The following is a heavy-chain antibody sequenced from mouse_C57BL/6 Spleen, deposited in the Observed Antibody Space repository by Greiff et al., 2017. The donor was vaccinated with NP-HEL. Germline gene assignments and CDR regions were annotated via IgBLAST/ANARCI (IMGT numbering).Heavy chain of an antibody. CDR3: ARRGFTTVVETWFAY. CDR2: ILPGSGST. CDR1: GYTFTGYW. D-gene: IGHD1-1*01. Sequence: VQRVESGAELMKPGASVKLSCKATGYTFTGYWIEWVKQRPGHGLEWIGEILPGSGSTNYNEKFKGKATFTADTSSNTAYMQLSSLTTEDSAIYYCARRGFTTVVETWFAYWGQGTLVTVSA. V-gene: IGHV1-9*01. J-gene: IGHJ3*01.